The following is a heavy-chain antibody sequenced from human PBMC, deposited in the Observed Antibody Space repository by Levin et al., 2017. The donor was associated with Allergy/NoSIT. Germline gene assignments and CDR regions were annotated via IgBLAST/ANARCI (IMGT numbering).Heavy chain of an antibody. CDR1: GFTFSSYT. J-gene: IGHJ4*02. CDR3: ARDRRDSGSYYLFDS. Sequence: SGGSLRLSCAASGFTFSSYTMYWVRQAPGKGLEWVAVISYDGSQKYYAESVKGRFTISRDISKNTVYLQMNSLRVEDTAVYYCARDRRDSGSYYLFDSWGQGTLVTVSS. V-gene: IGHV3-30-3*01. CDR2: ISYDGSQK. D-gene: IGHD1-26*01.